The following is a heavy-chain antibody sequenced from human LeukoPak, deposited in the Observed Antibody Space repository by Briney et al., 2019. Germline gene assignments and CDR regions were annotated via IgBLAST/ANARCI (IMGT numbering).Heavy chain of an antibody. Sequence: SETLSLTCAVYGESFSGNYWSWIRQSPGKGLEWVGEINHSGSTSYNPSLKSRVTMSVDTSKNQFSPKLSSVTAADTAVYYCARRGSASTLDYWGQGTLVTVSS. CDR3: ARRGSASTLDY. D-gene: IGHD2-2*01. J-gene: IGHJ4*02. CDR1: GESFSGNY. V-gene: IGHV4-34*01. CDR2: INHSGST.